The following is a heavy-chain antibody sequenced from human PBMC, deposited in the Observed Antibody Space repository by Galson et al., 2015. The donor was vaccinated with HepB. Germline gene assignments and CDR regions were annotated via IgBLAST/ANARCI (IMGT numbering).Heavy chain of an antibody. CDR3: AREGPSGIDDY. J-gene: IGHJ4*02. Sequence: LSLTCSVSSGPINTYYWSWIRQTPGKGLEWIGSMFHSGSSSYNPSLKSRVSMSLESSKNQFSLKLKSVTAADTAVYYCAREGPSGIDDYWGQGTLVTVSS. D-gene: IGHD6-13*01. CDR1: SGPINTYY. CDR2: MFHSGSS. V-gene: IGHV4-59*01.